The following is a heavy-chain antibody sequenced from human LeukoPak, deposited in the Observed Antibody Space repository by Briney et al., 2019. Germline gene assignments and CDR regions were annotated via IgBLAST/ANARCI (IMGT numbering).Heavy chain of an antibody. Sequence: GGSLRLSCVASGFTFTPFAMIWVRQAPGKGLEWVSAMDGSGVYTYYADSVKGRFTISRHNSKNTLYLQMNSLRAEDTAVYYCARDSSGWVGLFDYWGQGTLVTVSS. CDR1: GFTFTPFA. V-gene: IGHV3-23*01. J-gene: IGHJ4*02. D-gene: IGHD6-19*01. CDR3: ARDSSGWVGLFDY. CDR2: MDGSGVYT.